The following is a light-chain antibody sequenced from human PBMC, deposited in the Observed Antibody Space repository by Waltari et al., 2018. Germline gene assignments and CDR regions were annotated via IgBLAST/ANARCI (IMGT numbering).Light chain of an antibody. V-gene: IGKV3-20*01. J-gene: IGKJ1*01. Sequence: EIVLTQSPGTLSLSPGERATLSGRASQSVSRTLAWYQQKPGQAPRLLIYDASRRATGIPDRFSGSGSGTDFSLTISRLEPEDFAWYFCQKYGTLPATFGQGTKVEIK. CDR1: QSVSRT. CDR3: QKYGTLPAT. CDR2: DAS.